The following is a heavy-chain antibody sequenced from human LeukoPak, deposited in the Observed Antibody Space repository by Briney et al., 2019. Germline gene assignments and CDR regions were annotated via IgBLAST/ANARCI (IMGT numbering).Heavy chain of an antibody. Sequence: GESLKISCKGSGYILTTYWISWVRQLPGKGLEWMGRIDPSDSYTNYSPSFQGHVTISADKSISTAYLQWSSLKASDTAMYYCARHAPSAVFDIWGQGTMVTFSS. J-gene: IGHJ3*02. CDR1: GYILTTYW. CDR2: IDPSDSYT. CDR3: ARHAPSAVFDI. V-gene: IGHV5-10-1*01. D-gene: IGHD2-2*01.